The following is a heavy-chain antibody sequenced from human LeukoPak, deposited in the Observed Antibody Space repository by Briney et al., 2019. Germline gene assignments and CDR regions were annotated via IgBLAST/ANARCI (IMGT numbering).Heavy chain of an antibody. Sequence: PSETLSLTCAVYGGSFSGYYWSWIRQPPGKGLEWIGEINHSGSTNYNPSLKSRVTISVDMSKNQFSLNLNSLTAADTAVYYCARGGRYYDFWSGYLPYYFDYWGQGTLATVSS. V-gene: IGHV4-34*01. CDR3: ARGGRYYDFWSGYLPYYFDY. CDR1: GGSFSGYY. J-gene: IGHJ4*02. CDR2: INHSGST. D-gene: IGHD3-3*01.